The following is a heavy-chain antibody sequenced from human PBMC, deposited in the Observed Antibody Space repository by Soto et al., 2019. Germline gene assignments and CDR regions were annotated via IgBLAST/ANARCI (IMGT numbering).Heavy chain of an antibody. CDR2: IYTSGST. Sequence: SETLSLTCTVSGGSISSYYWSWIWQPAGKGLEWIGRIYTSGSTNYNPSLKSRVTMSVDTSKNQFSLKLSSVTAADTAVYYCARRSVTVTKGDDAFDIWGQGTMVTVSS. CDR3: ARRSVTVTKGDDAFDI. V-gene: IGHV4-4*07. CDR1: GGSISSYY. D-gene: IGHD4-17*01. J-gene: IGHJ3*02.